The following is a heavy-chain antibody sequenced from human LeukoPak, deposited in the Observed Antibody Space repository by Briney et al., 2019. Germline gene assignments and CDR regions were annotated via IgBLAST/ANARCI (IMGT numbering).Heavy chain of an antibody. CDR1: GFTFSSYG. D-gene: IGHD3-10*01. J-gene: IGHJ4*02. CDR3: TKSSRVNYYFDY. CDR2: IWYDGSNK. V-gene: IGHV3-33*06. Sequence: GGSLRLSCAASGFTFSSYGMHWVRQAPGKGLEWVAVIWYDGSNKYYADSVKGRFTISRDNSKNTLYLQMNSLRAEDTAVYYCTKSSRVNYYFDYWGQGTLVTVSS.